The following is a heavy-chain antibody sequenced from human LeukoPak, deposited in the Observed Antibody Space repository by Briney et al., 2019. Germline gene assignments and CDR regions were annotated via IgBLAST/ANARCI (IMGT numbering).Heavy chain of an antibody. CDR1: GFTFSSYA. V-gene: IGHV3-23*01. J-gene: IGHJ5*02. D-gene: IGHD2-2*01. CDR3: AKDRGYCSSTSCSPWGLWFDP. Sequence: GGSLRLSCAASGFTFSSYAMSWVRQAPGEGLEWVSAISGSRGSTYYADSVKGRFTISRDNSKNTLYLQMNSLRAEDTAVYYCAKDRGYCSSTSCSPWGLWFDPWGQGTLVTVSS. CDR2: ISGSRGST.